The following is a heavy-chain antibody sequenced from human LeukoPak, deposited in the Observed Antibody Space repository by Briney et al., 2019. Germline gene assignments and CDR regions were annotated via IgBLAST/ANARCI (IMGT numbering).Heavy chain of an antibody. V-gene: IGHV1-18*01. Sequence: ASVKVSCKASGSTVTSSGTSWVRQAPGHGLEWMGWTSAYNGNTNYAQKLQGRVTMTTDTSTSTAYMELRSLSSDDTAVYYCARDGARGMDVWGQGTTVTVSS. J-gene: IGHJ6*02. CDR2: TSAYNGNT. CDR3: ARDGARGMDV. CDR1: GSTVTSSG.